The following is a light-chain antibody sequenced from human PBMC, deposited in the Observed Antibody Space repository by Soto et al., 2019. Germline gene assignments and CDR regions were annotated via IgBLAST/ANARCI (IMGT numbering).Light chain of an antibody. V-gene: IGKV3-15*01. Sequence: EIVMTRSPATLSVSPGERATLSCRASQSVSSNLAWYQQKPGQAPRLLIYGASTRATGIPARFSGSGSGTEFTLTISSLQSGDFAVYYCQQYNNWPYTFGQGTKLEIK. CDR1: QSVSSN. CDR3: QQYNNWPYT. CDR2: GAS. J-gene: IGKJ2*01.